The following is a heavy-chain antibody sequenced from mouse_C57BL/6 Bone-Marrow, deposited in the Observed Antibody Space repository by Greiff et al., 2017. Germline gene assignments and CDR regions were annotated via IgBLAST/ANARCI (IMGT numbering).Heavy chain of an antibody. D-gene: IGHD1-1*01. J-gene: IGHJ4*01. V-gene: IGHV1-63*01. CDR2: IYPGGGYT. CDR1: GYTFTNYW. Sequence: VQLQESGAELVRPGTSVKMSCKASGYTFTNYWIGWAKQRPGHGLEWIGDIYPGGGYTNYNEKFKGKATLTADKSSSTAYMQFSSLTSGDSAIYYGARYYYGSSYGYAMDYWGQGTSVTVSS. CDR3: ARYYYGSSYGYAMDY.